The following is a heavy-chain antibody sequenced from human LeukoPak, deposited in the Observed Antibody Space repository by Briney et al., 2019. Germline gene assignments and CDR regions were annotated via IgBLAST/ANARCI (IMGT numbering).Heavy chain of an antibody. CDR2: TYYRSKWYN. Sequence: SQTLSLTCAISGDSVSSNSAAWNWIRQSPSRGLEWLGRTYYRSKWYNDYAVSVKSRITINPDTSKNQFSLQLNSVTPEDTAVYYCAREGKDYDSSGYYLDALDIWGRGTMVTVSS. J-gene: IGHJ3*02. V-gene: IGHV6-1*01. D-gene: IGHD3-22*01. CDR1: GDSVSSNSAA. CDR3: AREGKDYDSSGYYLDALDI.